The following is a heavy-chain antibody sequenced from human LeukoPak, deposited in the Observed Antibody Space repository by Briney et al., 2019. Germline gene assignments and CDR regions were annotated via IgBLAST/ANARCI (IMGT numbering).Heavy chain of an antibody. CDR1: GFSFSTSL. CDR3: AKVREAWDY. D-gene: IGHD5-24*01. Sequence: GGSLRLSCVASGFSFSTSLMGWVRQAPGRGLEWVSAISGGGETTYYADSVKGRFTISRDNSESTLYLRMDSLGADDTAVYYCAKVREAWDYWGQGTQVTVSS. CDR2: ISGGGETT. V-gene: IGHV3-23*01. J-gene: IGHJ4*02.